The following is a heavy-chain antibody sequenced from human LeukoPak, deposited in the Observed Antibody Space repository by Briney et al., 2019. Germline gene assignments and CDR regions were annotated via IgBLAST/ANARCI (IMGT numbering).Heavy chain of an antibody. V-gene: IGHV4-34*01. Sequence: SETLSLTCAVYGGSFSGYYWSWIRQPPGKGLEWIGEINHSGSTNYNPSLKSRVTMSVDTSKNQFSLKLSSVTAADTAVYYCARRSAAGPLDYWGQGTLVTVSS. D-gene: IGHD6-13*01. J-gene: IGHJ4*02. CDR1: GGSFSGYY. CDR2: INHSGST. CDR3: ARRSAAGPLDY.